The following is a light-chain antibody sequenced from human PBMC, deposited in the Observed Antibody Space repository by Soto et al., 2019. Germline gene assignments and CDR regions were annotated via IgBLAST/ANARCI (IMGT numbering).Light chain of an antibody. CDR2: DLT. V-gene: IGLV2-11*01. J-gene: IGLJ2*01. CDR3: CSYTGSSTRVV. CDR1: ISDVGAYNY. Sequence: QSALTQPRSVSGSPGQSVTISCTGTISDVGAYNYVSWYQQHPGKAPKLIIYDLTKRPSGVPDRFSGSKSGNTASLTISGLQAEDEADYYCCSYTGSSTRVVFGGGTKLTVL.